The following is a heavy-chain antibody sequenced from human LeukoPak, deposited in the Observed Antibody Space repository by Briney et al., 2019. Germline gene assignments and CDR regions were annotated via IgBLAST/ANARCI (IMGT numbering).Heavy chain of an antibody. J-gene: IGHJ4*02. D-gene: IGHD2-21*02. V-gene: IGHV2-70*11. CDR1: GFSLSTSGMC. CDR3: ARIAREAYCGGDCYSN. CDR2: IDWDDDK. Sequence: ASGPALVKPTQTLTLTCTFSGFSLSTSGMCVSWIRQPPGKALEWLARIDWDDDKYYSTSLKTRLTISKDTSKNQVVLTMTNMDPVDTATYYCARIAREAYCGGDCYSNWGQGTLVTVSS.